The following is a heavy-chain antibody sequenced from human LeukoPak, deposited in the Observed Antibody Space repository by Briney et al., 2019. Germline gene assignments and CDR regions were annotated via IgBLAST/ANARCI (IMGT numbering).Heavy chain of an antibody. D-gene: IGHD6-13*01. Sequence: GGSLRLSCAASGFTFSNDWMCWVRQAPGKGLEWVANINQDESKKYYADSVKGRFTISRDNAKNSLYLQMNSLRAEDTAVYYCARDLLTYSSSWDYWGQGTLVTVSS. CDR3: ARDLLTYSSSWDY. V-gene: IGHV3-7*01. CDR1: GFTFSNDW. J-gene: IGHJ4*02. CDR2: INQDESKK.